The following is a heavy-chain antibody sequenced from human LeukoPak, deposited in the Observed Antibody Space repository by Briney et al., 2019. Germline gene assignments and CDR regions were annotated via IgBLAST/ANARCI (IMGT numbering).Heavy chain of an antibody. J-gene: IGHJ5*02. Sequence: ASVKVSCKASGYTFTSYGISWVRQAPGQGPEWMGWISAYNGNTNYAQKLQGRVTMTTDTSTTTAYMELRSLRSDDTAVYYCARDERGNWFDPWGQGTLVTVSS. CDR2: ISAYNGNT. D-gene: IGHD3-10*01. CDR1: GYTFTSYG. V-gene: IGHV1-18*01. CDR3: ARDERGNWFDP.